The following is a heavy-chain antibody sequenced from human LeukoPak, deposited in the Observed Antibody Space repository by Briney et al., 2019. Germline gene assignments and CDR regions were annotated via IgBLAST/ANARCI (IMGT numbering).Heavy chain of an antibody. V-gene: IGHV3-48*04. D-gene: IGHD2-15*01. CDR3: ARVRVVGAFDI. CDR2: ISSSSSTI. CDR1: GFTFSSYS. Sequence: GGFLRLSCAASGFTFSSYSMNWVRQAPGKGLEWVSYISSSSSTIYYADSVKGRFTISRDNAKNSLYLQMNSLRAEDTAVYYCARVRVVGAFDIWGQGTMVTVSS. J-gene: IGHJ3*02.